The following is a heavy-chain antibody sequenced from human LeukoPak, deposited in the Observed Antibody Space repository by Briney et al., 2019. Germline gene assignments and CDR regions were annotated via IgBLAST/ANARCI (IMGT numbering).Heavy chain of an antibody. V-gene: IGHV3-7*03. D-gene: IGHD1-1*01. CDR2: LNLDGSDK. CDR3: AKGKRYPDY. J-gene: IGHJ4*02. CDR1: GFTFSESW. Sequence: GGSLRLSCVVSGFTFSESWMSWVRQAPGKGLGWVASLNLDGSDKYYVGSVKGRFTISRDNAKNSLYLQMDGLRGEDTAVYYCAKGKRYPDYWGQGTLVTVSS.